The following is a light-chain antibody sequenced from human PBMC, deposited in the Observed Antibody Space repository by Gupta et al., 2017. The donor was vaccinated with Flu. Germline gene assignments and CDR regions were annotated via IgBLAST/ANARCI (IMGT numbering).Light chain of an antibody. CDR2: NNN. V-gene: IGLV1-44*01. Sequence: QSVLTQPPSASGTPGQRVTISCSGSSSNIGSNTVNWYQQLPGTAPKVLIYNNNQRPSGVPDRFSGSKSGTSASLAISGLQSEDEADYYCATWDDSLNEGFGTGTKVTVL. CDR1: SSNIGSNT. CDR3: ATWDDSLNEG. J-gene: IGLJ1*01.